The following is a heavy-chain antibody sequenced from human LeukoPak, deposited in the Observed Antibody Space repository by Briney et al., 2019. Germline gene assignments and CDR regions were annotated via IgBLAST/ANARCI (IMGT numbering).Heavy chain of an antibody. CDR3: ARIVGAQGAFGI. CDR1: GDSFTSVTDY. D-gene: IGHD1-26*01. Sequence: SETLSLTCTVSGDSFTSVTDYWAWIRQPPGKGLEWIASGDYSGGTYYNPSLESRVAISADMSKNQISLKLTSVTGADTAVYYCARIVGAQGAFGIWGQGTMVTVSS. CDR2: GDYSGGT. J-gene: IGHJ3*02. V-gene: IGHV4-39*07.